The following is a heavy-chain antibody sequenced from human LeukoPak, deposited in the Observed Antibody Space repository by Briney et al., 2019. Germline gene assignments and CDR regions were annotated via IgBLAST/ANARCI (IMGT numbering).Heavy chain of an antibody. V-gene: IGHV3-73*01. Sequence: GGSLRLSCAASGFTFSGSAMHWVRQASGKGLEWVGRIRSNANSYATAYAASVKGRFTISRDDSKNTLYLQMNSLKTEDTAVYYCTTDPIRISSSPPVDYWGQGTLVTVSS. CDR1: GFTFSGSA. CDR3: TTDPIRISSSPPVDY. CDR2: IRSNANSYAT. J-gene: IGHJ4*02. D-gene: IGHD6-6*01.